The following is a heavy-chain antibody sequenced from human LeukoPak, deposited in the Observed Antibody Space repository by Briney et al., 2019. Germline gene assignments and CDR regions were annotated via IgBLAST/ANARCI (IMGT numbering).Heavy chain of an antibody. D-gene: IGHD3-10*01. J-gene: IGHJ5*02. CDR3: ARPLRVTMIRGAAFRASSDFDP. V-gene: IGHV1-2*02. CDR1: GYTFSNYA. Sequence: ASVKVSCKTSGYTFSNYAISWVRQAPGQGLEWMGWINPNTGGTKYAQRFQDRVTMTRDTSISTAYMEVSRLRYDDTAVYYCARPLRVTMIRGAAFRASSDFDPWGQGTLVTVSS. CDR2: INPNTGGT.